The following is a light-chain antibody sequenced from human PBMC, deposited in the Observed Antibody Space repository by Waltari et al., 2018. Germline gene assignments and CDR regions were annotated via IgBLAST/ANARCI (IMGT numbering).Light chain of an antibody. Sequence: QSALPQPPSASGSPGQSVPISCTGPSSDVGGYNFVSWYQQHPGKAPKLMIYEVSKRPSGVPDRFSGSKSANTASLTVSGLQAEDEADYYCSSYAGSNNLGVFGTGTKVTVL. V-gene: IGLV2-8*01. CDR1: SSDVGGYNF. CDR3: SSYAGSNNLGV. CDR2: EVS. J-gene: IGLJ1*01.